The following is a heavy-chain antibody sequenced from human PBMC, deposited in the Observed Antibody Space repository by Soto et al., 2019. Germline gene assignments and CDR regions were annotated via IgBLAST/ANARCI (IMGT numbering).Heavy chain of an antibody. J-gene: IGHJ6*02. V-gene: IGHV5-51*01. D-gene: IGHD3-10*01. CDR2: IYPGDSDT. CDR1: GYSFTSYW. Sequence: GESLKISCKGPGYSFTSYWIGWVRQMPGKGLEWMGIIYPGDSDTRYSPSFQGQVTISADKSISTAYLQWSSLKASDTAMYYCARLDGSGSYPYYYGMDVWGQGTTVTVSS. CDR3: ARLDGSGSYPYYYGMDV.